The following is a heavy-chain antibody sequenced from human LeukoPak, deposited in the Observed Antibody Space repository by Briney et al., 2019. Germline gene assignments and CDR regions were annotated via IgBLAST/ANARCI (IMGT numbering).Heavy chain of an antibody. J-gene: IGHJ6*04. V-gene: IGHV3-48*03. CDR1: GFTFSSYE. CDR3: AELGITMIGGV. D-gene: IGHD3-10*02. Sequence: GGSLRLSCAASGFTFSSYEVNWVRQAPGKGLEWVSYISSSGSTIYYADSVKGRFTISRDNAKNSLYLQMNSLRAEDTAVYYCAELGITMIGGVWGKGTTVIISS. CDR2: ISSSGSTI.